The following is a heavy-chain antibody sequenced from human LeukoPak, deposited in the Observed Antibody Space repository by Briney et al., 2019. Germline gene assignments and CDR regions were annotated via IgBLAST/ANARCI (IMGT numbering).Heavy chain of an antibody. J-gene: IGHJ4*02. CDR2: TSRGSDHI. V-gene: IGHV3-11*06. CDR3: ARPYDTRGYFPDY. D-gene: IGHD3-22*01. Sequence: GGSLRLSCAASGFTFSDYYMSWIRQAPGKGLEWVSSTSRGSDHIFYADSMKGRFTISRDNAKNSLYLQMNSLGAEDTAVYYCARPYDTRGYFPDYWGQGTLVTVSS. CDR1: GFTFSDYY.